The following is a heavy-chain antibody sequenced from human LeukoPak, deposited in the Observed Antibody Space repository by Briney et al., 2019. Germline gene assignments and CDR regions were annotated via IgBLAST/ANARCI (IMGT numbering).Heavy chain of an antibody. CDR2: ISGSGGST. D-gene: IGHD3-3*01. J-gene: IGHJ4*02. CDR3: AKDLYYDFWSGSDY. Sequence: GGSLRLSCAASGFTFSSYAMSWVRQAPGKGLEWVSAISGSGGSTYYADSVKGRFTISRDNSKNTLYRQMNSLRAEDTAVYYCAKDLYYDFWSGSDYWGQGTLVTVSS. V-gene: IGHV3-23*01. CDR1: GFTFSSYA.